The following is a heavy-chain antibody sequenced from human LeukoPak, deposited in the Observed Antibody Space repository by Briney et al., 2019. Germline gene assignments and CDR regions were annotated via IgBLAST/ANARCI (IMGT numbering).Heavy chain of an antibody. CDR3: AKQVGGGYYYNYMDV. CDR1: GYSITSGYY. Sequence: SETLSLTCTVSGYSITSGYYWGWIRQPPGKGLEWIGSISHSGSTFSNPSLKSRVTMSLDTPENQFSLKLTSVTAADTAVYYCAKQVGGGYYYNYMDVWVKGTTVTVSS. J-gene: IGHJ6*03. V-gene: IGHV4-38-2*02. CDR2: ISHSGST. D-gene: IGHD6-6*01.